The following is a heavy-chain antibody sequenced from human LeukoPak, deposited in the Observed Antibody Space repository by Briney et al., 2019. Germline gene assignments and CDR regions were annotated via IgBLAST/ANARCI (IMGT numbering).Heavy chain of an antibody. CDR2: ISFDGSNK. V-gene: IGHV3-30-3*02. J-gene: IGHJ4*02. Sequence: GGSLRLSCAASGFTFSSYTIHWVRQPPGKGLEWVAVISFDGSNKYYADSVKGRFTISRDNSKNTLYLQMNSLRAEDTAVYYCAKLGSYQHFDYWGQGTLVTVSS. CDR1: GFTFSSYT. CDR3: AKLGSYQHFDY. D-gene: IGHD1-26*01.